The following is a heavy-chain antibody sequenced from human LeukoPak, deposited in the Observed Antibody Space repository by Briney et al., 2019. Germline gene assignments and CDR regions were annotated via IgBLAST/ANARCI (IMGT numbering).Heavy chain of an antibody. Sequence: GGSLRLSCAASGFTFSSHAMSWVRQAPGKGLEWVSGISGRGGSTYSADYLKARFTISRDNSKNTLYLQMNNLRAEDTAEYYCAKGGYCGGTSCYFYYMDVWGKGTTVTVSS. CDR2: ISGRGGST. V-gene: IGHV3-23*01. J-gene: IGHJ6*03. CDR1: GFTFSSHA. D-gene: IGHD2-2*01. CDR3: AKGGYCGGTSCYFYYMDV.